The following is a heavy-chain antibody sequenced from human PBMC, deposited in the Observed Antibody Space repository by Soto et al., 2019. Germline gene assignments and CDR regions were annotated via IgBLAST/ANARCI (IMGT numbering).Heavy chain of an antibody. CDR2: IYYTGAT. V-gene: IGHV4-4*02. CDR3: ARVFSSCSGWMDYVDF. J-gene: IGHJ4*02. CDR1: SGSISTGNW. Sequence: QVELQESGPRLVKSSGTLSLPCEVSSGSISTGNWWRWVRQPPGKGLEGIGEIYYTGATNYNPSLKSRVTLTIDKSKDQFSLILTSATAADTAVYYCARVFSSCSGWMDYVDFWGQGILVSVSS. D-gene: IGHD6-25*01.